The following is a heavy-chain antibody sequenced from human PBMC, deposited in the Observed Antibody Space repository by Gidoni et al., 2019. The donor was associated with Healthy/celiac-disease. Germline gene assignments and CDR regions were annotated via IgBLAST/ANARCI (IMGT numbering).Heavy chain of an antibody. Sequence: QVQLVQAGAEVKKPGSSVKVSCKASGGTLSSDAFSWVGQAPGQGREWMGGIIPSFGTANYAQKFQGRVTITADKSTSTAYMELSSLRSEDTAVYYCARAYSYGYGSVYYYGMDVWGQGTTVTVSS. CDR3: ARAYSYGYGSVYYYGMDV. V-gene: IGHV1-69*06. D-gene: IGHD5-18*01. J-gene: IGHJ6*02. CDR2: IIPSFGTA. CDR1: GGTLSSDA.